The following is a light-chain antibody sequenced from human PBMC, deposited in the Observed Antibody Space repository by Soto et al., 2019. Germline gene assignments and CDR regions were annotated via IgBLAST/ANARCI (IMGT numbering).Light chain of an antibody. Sequence: EIVLTQSPGTLSLSPGERATLSCRASQSVSSSYFACYQQKPGQPPRLLIYGASSRATGSPDRFSGSGSGTDYTLTISRLEPEDFAVYYCQQYGSSPRTFGHGTKVDIK. CDR1: QSVSSSY. V-gene: IGKV3-20*01. J-gene: IGKJ3*01. CDR2: GAS. CDR3: QQYGSSPRT.